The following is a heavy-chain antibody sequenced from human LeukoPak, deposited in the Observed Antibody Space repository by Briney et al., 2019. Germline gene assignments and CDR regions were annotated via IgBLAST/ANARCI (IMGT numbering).Heavy chain of an antibody. Sequence: GSPRLFFAASGLTLSHYSMRWVRQAPGKGLGWVSAISGSGGSTYYADSVKGRFTISRDNSKNTLYLQMNSLRAEDTAVYYCAKGGYRYYYYMDVWGKGTTVTVSS. CDR3: AKGGYRYYYYMDV. CDR2: ISGSGGST. D-gene: IGHD5-12*01. J-gene: IGHJ6*03. V-gene: IGHV3-23*01. CDR1: GLTLSHYS.